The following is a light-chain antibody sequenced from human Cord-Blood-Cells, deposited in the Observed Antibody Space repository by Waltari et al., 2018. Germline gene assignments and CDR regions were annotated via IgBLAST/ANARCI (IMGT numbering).Light chain of an antibody. J-gene: IGLJ3*02. Sequence: QSALTPPASVSGSPGQSITISCTGTSSNVGGSNYVSCYQQHPGKAPKLMIYDVSNRPSGVSNRFSGSKSGNTASLTISGLQAEDEADYYCSSYTSSSTWVFGGGTKLTVL. CDR1: SSNVGGSNY. CDR2: DVS. CDR3: SSYTSSSTWV. V-gene: IGLV2-14*03.